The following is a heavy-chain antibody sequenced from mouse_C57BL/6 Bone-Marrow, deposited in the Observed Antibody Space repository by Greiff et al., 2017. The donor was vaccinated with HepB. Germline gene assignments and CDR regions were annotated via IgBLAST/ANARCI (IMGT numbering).Heavy chain of an antibody. D-gene: IGHD2-14*01. CDR1: GYTFTDYN. CDR3: ASGGRTSDY. J-gene: IGHJ2*01. CDR2: INPNNGGT. Sequence: VHVKQSGPELVKPGASVKMSCKASGYTFTDYNMHWVKQSHGKSLEWIGYINPNNGGTSYNQKFKGKATLTVNKSSSTAYMELRSLTSEDSAVYYCASGGRTSDYWGQGTTLTVSS. V-gene: IGHV1-22*01.